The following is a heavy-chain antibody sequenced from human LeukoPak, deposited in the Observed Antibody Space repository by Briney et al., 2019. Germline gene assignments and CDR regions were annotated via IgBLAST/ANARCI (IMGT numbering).Heavy chain of an antibody. CDR3: ARDPYSGTYGDTYYYYMDV. CDR1: GFTFSTYV. V-gene: IGHV3-30*03. J-gene: IGHJ6*03. Sequence: GRSLRLTCAASGFTFSTYVMHWVRQAPSKGLEWVAVISYDGSNKYYGDSVKGRFTISRDNSKNTLYLQMNSLRAEDTAVYYCARDPYSGTYGDTYYYYMDVWGKGTTVTISS. D-gene: IGHD1-26*01. CDR2: ISYDGSNK.